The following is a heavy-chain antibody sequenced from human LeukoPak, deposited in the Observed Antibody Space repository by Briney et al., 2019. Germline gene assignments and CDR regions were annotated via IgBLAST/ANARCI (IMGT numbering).Heavy chain of an antibody. Sequence: GGSLRLSCAASGFPSSASSMAWIGKVQGRGRRGVPTFIGVIICTNYADSVKGRFTISRDNAKNSLYLQMNSLRAEDTAVYYCARDYTISSSWSPYYYYGMDVWGKGTTVTVSS. J-gene: IGHJ6*04. V-gene: IGHV3-11*06. D-gene: IGHD6-13*01. CDR3: ARDYTISSSWSPYYYYGMDV. CDR2: FIGVIICT. CDR1: GFPSSASS.